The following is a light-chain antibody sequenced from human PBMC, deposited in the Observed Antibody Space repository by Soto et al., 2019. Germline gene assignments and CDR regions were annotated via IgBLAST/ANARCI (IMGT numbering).Light chain of an antibody. J-gene: IGKJ3*01. V-gene: IGKV3-11*01. CDR2: DAT. CDR3: QHRSNWPPFT. Sequence: EVVMTQSPATLSVSPGERATLSCKASQSVRNNLVWYLQKPGQAPRPIIYDATTRATGIPARFSGSGSGTDFTLTISSLEPEDFAVYFCQHRSNWPPFTFGPGTKVDIK. CDR1: QSVRNN.